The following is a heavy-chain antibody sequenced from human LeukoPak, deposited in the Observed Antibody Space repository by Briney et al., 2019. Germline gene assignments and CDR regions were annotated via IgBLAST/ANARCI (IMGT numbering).Heavy chain of an antibody. J-gene: IGHJ5*02. CDR3: ARPTIPHERFDP. Sequence: TLSLTXAVYGGSFSGYYWSWIRQPPGKGLEWIGEINHSGSTNYNPSLKSRVTISVDTSKNQFSLKLSSVTAADTAVYYCARPTIPHERFDPWGQGTLVTVSS. CDR1: GGSFSGYY. D-gene: IGHD3-3*01. CDR2: INHSGST. V-gene: IGHV4-34*01.